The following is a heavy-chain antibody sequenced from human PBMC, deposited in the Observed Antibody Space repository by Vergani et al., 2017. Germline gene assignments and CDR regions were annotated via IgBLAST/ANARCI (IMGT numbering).Heavy chain of an antibody. CDR3: ARDPDTKGAPAFDY. Sequence: EVQLVESGGGLVKPGRSLRLSCTASGFTFGDYAMSWFRQAPGKGLEWVSSISSSSSYIYYADSVKGRFTISRDNAKNSLYLQMNSLRAEDTAVYYCARDPDTKGAPAFDYWGQGTLVTVSS. CDR1: GFTFGDYA. V-gene: IGHV3-21*01. D-gene: IGHD1-26*01. CDR2: ISSSSSYI. J-gene: IGHJ4*02.